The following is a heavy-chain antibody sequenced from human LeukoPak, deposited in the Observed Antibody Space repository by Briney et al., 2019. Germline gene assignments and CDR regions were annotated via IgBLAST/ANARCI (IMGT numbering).Heavy chain of an antibody. CDR1: GLTFSSYA. Sequence: GGSLRLSCTASGLTFSSYAINWVRQAPGKGLEWVSSISPTSTYIYYADSVRGRFTISRDNAKNSLYLQMNSLRDEDTAVYYCARGSITIGRYDYWGQGTLATVSS. CDR3: ARGSITIGRYDY. V-gene: IGHV3-21*01. CDR2: ISPTSTYI. J-gene: IGHJ4*02. D-gene: IGHD3-10*01.